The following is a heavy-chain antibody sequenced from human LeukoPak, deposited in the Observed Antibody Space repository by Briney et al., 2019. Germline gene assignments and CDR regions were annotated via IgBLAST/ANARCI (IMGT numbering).Heavy chain of an antibody. CDR1: GFTFDDYT. D-gene: IGHD6-6*01. CDR2: ISWDGGST. V-gene: IGHV3-43*01. J-gene: IGHJ6*02. Sequence: PGGSLRLSCAASGFTFDDYTMHWVRQAPGKGLEWVSLISWDGGSTYYADSVKGRFTISRGNSKNSLYLQMNSLRTEDTALYYCAKDWKSPYSSSRNYYYGMDVWGQGTTVTVSS. CDR3: AKDWKSPYSSSRNYYYGMDV.